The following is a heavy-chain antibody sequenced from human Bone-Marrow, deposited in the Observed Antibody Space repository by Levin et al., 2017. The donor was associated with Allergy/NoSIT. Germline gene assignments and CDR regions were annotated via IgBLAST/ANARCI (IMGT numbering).Heavy chain of an antibody. CDR1: GGSISSSSYY. J-gene: IGHJ4*02. D-gene: IGHD4-17*01. V-gene: IGHV4-39*01. Sequence: GSLRLSCTVSGGSISSSSYYWGWIRQPPGKGLEWIGSIYYSGSTYYNPSLKSRVTISVDTSKNQFSLKLSSVTAADTAVYYCARQNYGSYFDYWGQGTLVTVSS. CDR2: IYYSGST. CDR3: ARQNYGSYFDY.